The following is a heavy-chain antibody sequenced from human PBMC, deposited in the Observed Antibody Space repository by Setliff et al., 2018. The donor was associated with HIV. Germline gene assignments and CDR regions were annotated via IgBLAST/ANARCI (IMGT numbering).Heavy chain of an antibody. Sequence: GGSLRLSCAASGFTFSSYSMNWVRQAPGKGLEWVSSITSGSTYVNYADSVKGRFTISRDNAKNSLYLQMNSLRAEDTAVYYCARPNYYDSSGSFDYWGQGTLVTVSS. CDR2: ITSGSTYV. J-gene: IGHJ4*02. V-gene: IGHV3-21*06. D-gene: IGHD3-22*01. CDR3: ARPNYYDSSGSFDY. CDR1: GFTFSSYS.